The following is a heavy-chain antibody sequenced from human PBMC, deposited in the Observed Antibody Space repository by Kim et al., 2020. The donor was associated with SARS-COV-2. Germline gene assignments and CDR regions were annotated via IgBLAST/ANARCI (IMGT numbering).Heavy chain of an antibody. V-gene: IGHV1-58*01. CDR2: IVVGSGNT. CDR3: AADGDGYCSGGSCYSVDY. Sequence: SVKVSCKASGFTFTSSAVQWVRQARGQRLEWIGWIVVGSGNTNYAQKFQERVTITRDMSTSTAYMELSSLRSEDTAVYYCAADGDGYCSGGSCYSVDYWGQGTLVTVSS. D-gene: IGHD2-15*01. J-gene: IGHJ4*02. CDR1: GFTFTSSA.